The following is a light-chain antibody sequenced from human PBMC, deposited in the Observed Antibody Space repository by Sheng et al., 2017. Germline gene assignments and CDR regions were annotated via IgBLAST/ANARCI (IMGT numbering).Light chain of an antibody. J-gene: IGKJ5*01. V-gene: IGKV1-9*01. CDR3: QQVNSYPIT. CDR2: TAS. CDR1: QGIRSY. Sequence: DIQLTQSPSFLSASVGDRVTITCRASQGIRSYLAWYQQKPGKAPQLLIYTASTLQTGVPSRFSGSGSGTEFTLTITSLQPEDSATYYCQQVNSYPITFGQGTRLEIK.